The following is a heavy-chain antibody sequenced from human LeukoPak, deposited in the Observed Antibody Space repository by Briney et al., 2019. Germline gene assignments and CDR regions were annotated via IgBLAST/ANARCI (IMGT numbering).Heavy chain of an antibody. CDR3: ARDYSGSYLFDY. J-gene: IGHJ4*02. CDR1: GCTFSSYT. Sequence: GRSLKLSCAASGCTFSSYTIHWVRQAPGKGLEWVAIISYDGSNKYYADSVKGRFTISRDNSKNTLYLQMNSLRAEDTAVYYCARDYSGSYLFDYWGQGTLVTVSS. V-gene: IGHV3-30-3*01. D-gene: IGHD1-26*01. CDR2: ISYDGSNK.